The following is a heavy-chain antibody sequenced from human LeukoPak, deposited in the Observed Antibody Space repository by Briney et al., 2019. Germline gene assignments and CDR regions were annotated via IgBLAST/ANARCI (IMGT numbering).Heavy chain of an antibody. V-gene: IGHV1-2*04. CDR2: INPNSGT. CDR1: GYTFTGYY. D-gene: IGHD4-17*01. CDR3: ARGEDNGDDFDY. Sequence: ASVKVSCKASGYTFTGYYMHWVRQAPGRGLEWMGWINPNSGTKYAQKFQGWVTMTRDTSISTAYMELSRLRSDDTAVYYCARGEDNGDDFDYWGQGTLVTVSS. J-gene: IGHJ4*02.